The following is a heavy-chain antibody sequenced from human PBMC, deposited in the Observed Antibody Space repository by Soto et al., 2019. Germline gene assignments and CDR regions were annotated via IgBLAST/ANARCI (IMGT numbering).Heavy chain of an antibody. Sequence: GGSLRLSCAASGFTFSSYAMSWVRQAPGKGLEWVSAISGSGGSTYYADSVKGRFTISRDNSKNTLYLQMDSLRAEDTAVYYCANAHYDILTGYRFDYWGQGTLVTVSS. J-gene: IGHJ4*02. CDR1: GFTFSSYA. CDR2: ISGSGGST. V-gene: IGHV3-23*01. D-gene: IGHD3-9*01. CDR3: ANAHYDILTGYRFDY.